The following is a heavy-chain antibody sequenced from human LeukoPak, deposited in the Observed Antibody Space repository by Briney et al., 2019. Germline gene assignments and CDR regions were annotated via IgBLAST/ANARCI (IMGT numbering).Heavy chain of an antibody. CDR1: GFTFGDYA. Sequence: GGSLRLSCTASGFTFGDYAMSWVRQAPGKGLEWVGFIRSKAYGGTAEYAASVKGRFTISRDDSKSIAYLQMNSLKTEDTAVYYCTRGGRWLHPAEDYWGQETLVTVSS. CDR2: IRSKAYGGTA. CDR3: TRGGRWLHPAEDY. D-gene: IGHD5-24*01. V-gene: IGHV3-49*04. J-gene: IGHJ4*02.